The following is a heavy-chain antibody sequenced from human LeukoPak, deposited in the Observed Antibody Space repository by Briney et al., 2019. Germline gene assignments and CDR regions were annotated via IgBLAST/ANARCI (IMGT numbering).Heavy chain of an antibody. D-gene: IGHD1-14*01. V-gene: IGHV4-31*03. CDR1: GGSISSGGYY. J-gene: IGHJ3*02. Sequence: PSETLSLTCTVSGGSISSGGYYWSWIRQHPGKGLEWIGYIYYSGSTYYNPSLKSRVTISVDTSKNQFSLKLSSVPAADTAVYYCARVPPETPLLLQNGVFTSGAFDIWGQGTMVTVSS. CDR3: ARVPPETPLLLQNGVFTSGAFDI. CDR2: IYYSGST.